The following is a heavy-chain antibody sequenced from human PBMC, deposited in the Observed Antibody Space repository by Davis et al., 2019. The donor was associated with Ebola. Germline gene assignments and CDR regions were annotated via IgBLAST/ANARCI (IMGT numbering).Heavy chain of an antibody. Sequence: GESLKISCTASGFTFGDYAMSWVRQAPGKGLEWVSAISGSGGSTYYADSVKGRFTISRDNSKNTLYLQMNSLRAEDTAVYYCAKAPRISWNDGYWFDPWGQGTLVTVSS. J-gene: IGHJ5*02. CDR2: ISGSGGST. D-gene: IGHD1-1*01. CDR3: AKAPRISWNDGYWFDP. V-gene: IGHV3-23*01. CDR1: GFTFGDYA.